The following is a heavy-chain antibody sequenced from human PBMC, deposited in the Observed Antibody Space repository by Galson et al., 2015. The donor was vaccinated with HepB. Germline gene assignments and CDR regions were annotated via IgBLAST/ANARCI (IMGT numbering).Heavy chain of an antibody. V-gene: IGHV3-7*03. Sequence: SLRLSCATSGFTFSNYWMTWVRQAPGKGLEWMASISQDGSKTFYVDSVEGRFTISRDNAMNSLYLQMNSLRVEDRAVYYCADPPSGFWGQGTPVTVSS. CDR3: ADPPSGF. CDR2: ISQDGSKT. D-gene: IGHD3-10*01. CDR1: GFTFSNYW. J-gene: IGHJ4*02.